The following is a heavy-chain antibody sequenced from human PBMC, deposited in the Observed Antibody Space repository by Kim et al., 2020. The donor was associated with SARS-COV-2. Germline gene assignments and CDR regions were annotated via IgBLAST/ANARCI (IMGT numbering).Heavy chain of an antibody. D-gene: IGHD6-19*01. J-gene: IGHJ4*02. V-gene: IGHV3-30*04. CDR2: ISYDGSNK. CDR1: GFTFSSYA. Sequence: GGSLRLSCAASGFTFSSYAMHWVRQAPGKGLEWVAVISYDGSNKYYADSVKGRFTISRDNSKNTLYLQMNSLRAEDTAVYYCARDFFKSGWYAMEGYWGQGTLVTVSS. CDR3: ARDFFKSGWYAMEGY.